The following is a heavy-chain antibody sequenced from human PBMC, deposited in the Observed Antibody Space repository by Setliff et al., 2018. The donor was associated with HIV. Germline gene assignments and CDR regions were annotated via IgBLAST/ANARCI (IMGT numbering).Heavy chain of an antibody. D-gene: IGHD2-15*01. Sequence: SETLSLTCAVSGYSISSGYYWGWIRQPPGKGLEWIGSISHSGSTYYNPSLKSRVIISVDLSKNQFSLKLSSVTAADTAVYYCARGPGGWQRDYYYYMDVWGKGTTVTVSS. V-gene: IGHV4-38-2*01. CDR3: ARGPGGWQRDYYYYMDV. J-gene: IGHJ6*03. CDR2: ISHSGST. CDR1: GYSISSGYY.